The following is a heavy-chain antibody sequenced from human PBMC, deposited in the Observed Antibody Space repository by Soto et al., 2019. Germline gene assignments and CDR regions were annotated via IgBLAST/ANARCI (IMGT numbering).Heavy chain of an antibody. V-gene: IGHV3-48*02. CDR1: GFSFSAYS. J-gene: IGHJ4*02. CDR3: ARYGSGSNLRDPFDH. D-gene: IGHD3-10*01. Sequence: EVRLVESGGGLVQPGGSLRLSCVASGFSFSAYSMNWVRQAPGKGLEWISYISRSSSDIYYVDSVKGRFTISRDNDKNSLHLQMNSLRDEDTAIYYCARYGSGSNLRDPFDHWGQGTLVTVSS. CDR2: ISRSSSDI.